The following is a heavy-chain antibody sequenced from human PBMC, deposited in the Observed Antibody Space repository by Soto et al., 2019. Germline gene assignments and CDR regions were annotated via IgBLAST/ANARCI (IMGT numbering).Heavy chain of an antibody. J-gene: IGHJ4*02. CDR1: GFTFSNAW. CDR2: IKSKSDGGTV. CDR3: TTDSAVSRVYSFRFGDS. D-gene: IGHD3-16*01. V-gene: IGHV3-15*01. Sequence: GGSLRLSCTASGFTFSNAWMSWVRLAPGKGLEWVGRIKSKSDGGTVDYAAPVKVRFTISRDDSKNTLYLQMNSLKTEDTAVYYCTTDSAVSRVYSFRFGDSWGQGTLVTVSS.